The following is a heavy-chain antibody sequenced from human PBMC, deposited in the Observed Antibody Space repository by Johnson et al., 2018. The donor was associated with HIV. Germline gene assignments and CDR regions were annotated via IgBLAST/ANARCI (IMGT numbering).Heavy chain of an antibody. CDR1: GFTVSSNY. V-gene: IGHV3-66*02. D-gene: IGHD1-26*01. J-gene: IGHJ3*02. Sequence: VQLVESGGGLVHPGGSLRLSCAASGFTVSSNYMNWVRQAPGKGLEWVSVIYSGGTTYYADSMKGRFTISRDNSENTLYLQMNSLRAEDTAVFFCARDWSWRGSLKGGGAFDIWGQGTLVTV. CDR2: IYSGGTT. CDR3: ARDWSWRGSLKGGGAFDI.